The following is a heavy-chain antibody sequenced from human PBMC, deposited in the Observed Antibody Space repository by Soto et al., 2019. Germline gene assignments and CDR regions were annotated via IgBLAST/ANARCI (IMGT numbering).Heavy chain of an antibody. V-gene: IGHV4-31*03. CDR1: GGSISSGGYY. Sequence: SETLSLTCTVSGGSISSGGYYWSLIRQHPGKGLEWIGYIYYSGSTYYNPSLKSRVTISVDTSKNQFSLKLSSVTAADTAVYYCARCQRDDFWSGYYTRAFDIWGQGTMVTVSS. D-gene: IGHD3-3*01. J-gene: IGHJ3*02. CDR2: IYYSGST. CDR3: ARCQRDDFWSGYYTRAFDI.